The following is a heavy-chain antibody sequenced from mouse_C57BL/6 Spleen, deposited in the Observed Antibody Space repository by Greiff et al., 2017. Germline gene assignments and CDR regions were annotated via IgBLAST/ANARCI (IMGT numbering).Heavy chain of an antibody. Sequence: QVQLKQPGAELVKPGASVKLSCKASGYTFTSYWMHWVKQRPGRGLEWIGRIDPNSGGTKYNEKFKSKATLTVDKPSSTAYMQLSSLTSEDSAVYYCAREKEVYYGSSYDWYFDVWGTGTTVTVSS. J-gene: IGHJ1*03. CDR2: IDPNSGGT. CDR1: GYTFTSYW. D-gene: IGHD1-1*01. CDR3: AREKEVYYGSSYDWYFDV. V-gene: IGHV1-72*01.